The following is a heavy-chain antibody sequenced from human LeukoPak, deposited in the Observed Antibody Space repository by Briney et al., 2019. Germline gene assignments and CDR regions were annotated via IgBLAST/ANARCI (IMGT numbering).Heavy chain of an antibody. CDR1: GFTFSSYA. D-gene: IGHD2-2*02. CDR2: ISYDGNNK. J-gene: IGHJ4*02. CDR3: ARGIAGYCSSTSCYRGATD. Sequence: GGSLRLSCAASGFTFSSYAIHWVRQAPGKGLEWVAVISYDGNNKYYADSVKGRFTISRDNSKNTLYLQMNSLRAEDTAVYYCARGIAGYCSSTSCYRGATDWGQGILVTVSS. V-gene: IGHV3-30*04.